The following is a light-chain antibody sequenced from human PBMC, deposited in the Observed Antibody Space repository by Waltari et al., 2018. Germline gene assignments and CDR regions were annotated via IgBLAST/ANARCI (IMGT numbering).Light chain of an antibody. CDR2: VNSDGSH. CDR1: SGHSTTI. V-gene: IGLV4-69*02. J-gene: IGLJ3*02. CDR3: QSGGHGTWV. Sequence: QLVLTQSPSASASLGASVKLTCTLDSGHSTTIIARHHQQPQKGPRYWMKVNSDGSHSKGDEIPDRFAGSGSSSGTERYLTISSVQSEDEADYYCQSGGHGTWVFGGGTKLTVL.